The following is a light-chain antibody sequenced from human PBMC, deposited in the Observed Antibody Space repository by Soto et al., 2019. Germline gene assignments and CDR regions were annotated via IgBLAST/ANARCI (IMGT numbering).Light chain of an antibody. Sequence: EIVMTQSPATLSVSPGERATLSCRASQTVSSNLAWYQQKPGQAPRLLIYGASTRATGLPARFSGSGSGTEFTLTFSSLQSENFAFYYCQQYNNWPLTFGQGTKVEIK. CDR2: GAS. J-gene: IGKJ1*01. CDR1: QTVSSN. V-gene: IGKV3-15*01. CDR3: QQYNNWPLT.